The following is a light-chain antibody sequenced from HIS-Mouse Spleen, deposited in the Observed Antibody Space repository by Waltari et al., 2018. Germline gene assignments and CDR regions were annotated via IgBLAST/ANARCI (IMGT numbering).Light chain of an antibody. J-gene: IGLJ2*01. CDR1: SSDVGSYNL. CDR3: CSYAGSSTFDVV. Sequence: QSALTQPASVSGSPGQSITISCTGTSSDVGSYNLVSWYQQHPGKAPKLMIYDGSKRPSGVANRVSGSMSGNTASLTISGLQAEDEADYYCCSYAGSSTFDVVFGGGTKLTVL. V-gene: IGLV2-23*03. CDR2: DGS.